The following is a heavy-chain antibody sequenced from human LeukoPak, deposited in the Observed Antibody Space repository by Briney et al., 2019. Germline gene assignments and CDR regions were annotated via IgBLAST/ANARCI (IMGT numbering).Heavy chain of an antibody. D-gene: IGHD5-18*01. CDR1: GFTFSTDW. Sequence: GGSLRLSCAASGFTFSTDWMNWYRQAPGKGLEWVGNINQDASEINYVDSVRGRFTISRDNAKSSLHLQMNSLRAEDTAVYYCATDRDNGYWQKRFDSWGQGTLVTVSS. J-gene: IGHJ4*02. CDR2: INQDASEI. CDR3: ATDRDNGYWQKRFDS. V-gene: IGHV3-7*01.